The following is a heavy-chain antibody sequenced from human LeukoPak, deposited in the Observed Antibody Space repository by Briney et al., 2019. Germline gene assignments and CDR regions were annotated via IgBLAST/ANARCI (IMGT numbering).Heavy chain of an antibody. CDR2: ISTKNDKT. CDR1: GYSFDNYG. J-gene: IGHJ4*02. D-gene: IGHD2-15*01. CDR3: ARSGYCSGGSCYPRY. Sequence: ASVKVSCKASGYSFDNYGFSWMRQAPGQGLEWMGWISTKNDKTNYAQKFQGRVTITADESTSTAYMELSSLRSEDTAVYYCARSGYCSGGSCYPRYWGQGTLVTVSS. V-gene: IGHV1-18*04.